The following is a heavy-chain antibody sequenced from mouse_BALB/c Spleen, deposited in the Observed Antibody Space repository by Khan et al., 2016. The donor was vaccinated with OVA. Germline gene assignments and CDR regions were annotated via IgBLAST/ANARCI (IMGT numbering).Heavy chain of an antibody. D-gene: IGHD2-1*01. CDR1: GFTFSTFV. CDR2: ISSAATYT. CDR3: ANGNYGWFAY. Sequence: EVELVESGGGLVEPGGSLKLSCAASGFTFSTFVMSWVRQTPEKRLEWVATISSAATYTYYPDSVKGRFNIYRDNAKNTLYLQMNSLRSEDTAIYYCANGNYGWFAYWGQGTLVTVSA. V-gene: IGHV5-9-1*01. J-gene: IGHJ3*01.